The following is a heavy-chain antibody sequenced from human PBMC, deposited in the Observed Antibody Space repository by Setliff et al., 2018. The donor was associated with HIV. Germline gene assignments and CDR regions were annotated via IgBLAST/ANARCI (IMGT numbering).Heavy chain of an antibody. CDR3: AKDMEYDTSVYYHWYFDL. Sequence: GESLKISCAASGFTFRSYAMTWVRQTPGKGLEWVSSISSSSRSKYYADSVKGRFTISRDNAKNSLYLQMNSLRAEDTALYYCAKDMEYDTSVYYHWYFDLWGRGALVTVPQ. D-gene: IGHD3-22*01. V-gene: IGHV3-21*01. J-gene: IGHJ2*01. CDR1: GFTFRSYA. CDR2: ISSSSRSK.